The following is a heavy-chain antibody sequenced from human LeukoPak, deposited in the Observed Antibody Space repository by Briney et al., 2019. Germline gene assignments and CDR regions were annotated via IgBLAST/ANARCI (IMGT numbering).Heavy chain of an antibody. CDR1: GCTFSSYE. Sequence: GGSLRLSCAASGCTFSSYEMNWVRQAPGKGLEWVSYISSSGSTIYYADSVKGRFTISRDNAKNSLYLQMNSLRAEDTAVYYCARDYDILTGPLALFDYWGQGTLVTVSS. J-gene: IGHJ4*02. D-gene: IGHD3-9*01. CDR2: ISSSGSTI. V-gene: IGHV3-48*03. CDR3: ARDYDILTGPLALFDY.